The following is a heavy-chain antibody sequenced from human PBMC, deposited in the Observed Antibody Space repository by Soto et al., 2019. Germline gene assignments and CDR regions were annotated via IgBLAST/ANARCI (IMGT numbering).Heavy chain of an antibody. J-gene: IGHJ5*02. CDR3: AHRGYGNYPRDNWFDP. D-gene: IGHD4-17*01. Sequence: QITLKESGPTLVKPTQTLTLTCTFSGFSLTTAGAGVGWIRQPPGKALEWLALIYWNDDSRYSPSLKSRLTIIKDTSKSQVVLRMTNMDPVDTATYYCAHRGYGNYPRDNWFDPWGQGILVIVSS. V-gene: IGHV2-5*01. CDR1: GFSLTTAGAG. CDR2: IYWNDDS.